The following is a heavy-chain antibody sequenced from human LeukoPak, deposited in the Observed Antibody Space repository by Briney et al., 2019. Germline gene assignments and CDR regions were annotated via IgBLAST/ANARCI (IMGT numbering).Heavy chain of an antibody. CDR2: IYTSGST. V-gene: IGHV4-4*07. J-gene: IGHJ4*02. Sequence: SETLSLTCTVSGGSISSYYWSWIRQPAGKGLEWNGRIYTSGSTNYNPSLKSRVTMSVDTSKNQFSLKLSSVTAADTAVYYCARDLGVGATPASDYYFDYWGQGTLVTVSS. CDR3: ARDLGVGATPASDYYFDY. D-gene: IGHD1-26*01. CDR1: GGSISSYY.